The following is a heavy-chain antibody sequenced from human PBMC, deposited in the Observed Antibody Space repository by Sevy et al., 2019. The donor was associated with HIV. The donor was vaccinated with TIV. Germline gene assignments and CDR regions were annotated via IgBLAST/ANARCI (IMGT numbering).Heavy chain of an antibody. J-gene: IGHJ6*03. V-gene: IGHV1-69*06. D-gene: IGHD1-20*01. CDR3: ARSVRNWNDVNYMDV. CDR2: IIPIFGTA. Sequence: ASVKVSCKASGGTFSSYAISWVRQAPGQGLEWMAGIIPIFGTANYAQKFQGRVTITADKSTSTAYMELSSLRSEDTAVYYCARSVRNWNDVNYMDVWGKGTTVTVSS. CDR1: GGTFSSYA.